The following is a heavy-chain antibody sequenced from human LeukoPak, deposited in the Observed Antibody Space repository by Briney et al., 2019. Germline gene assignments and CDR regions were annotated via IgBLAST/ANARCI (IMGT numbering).Heavy chain of an antibody. V-gene: IGHV3-15*01. CDR2: IKSKTDGGTT. D-gene: IGHD5-18*01. Sequence: PGGSLRLSCAASGFTFSNAWMSWVRQAPGKGLEWVGRIKSKTDGGTTDYAAPVKGRFTISRDDSKNTLYLQMNSLKTEDTAVYYCTTARYSYGLDAFDIWGQGTMVTVSS. CDR3: TTARYSYGLDAFDI. CDR1: GFTFSNAW. J-gene: IGHJ3*02.